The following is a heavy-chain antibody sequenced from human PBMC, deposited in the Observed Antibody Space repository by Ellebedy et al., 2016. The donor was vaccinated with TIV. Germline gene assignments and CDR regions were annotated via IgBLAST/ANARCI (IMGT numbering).Heavy chain of an antibody. CDR1: GFTFPDAW. CDR2: IKTNTDGGAT. Sequence: GESLKISXAASGFTFPDAWMNWVRQAPGKGLEWVGRIKTNTDGGATDYAAPVKGRFTISRDDSKSMVYLQMSSLKTEDTAVYYCATYIVASPMDVWGRGSTVTVSS. D-gene: IGHD6-25*01. J-gene: IGHJ6*02. CDR3: ATYIVASPMDV. V-gene: IGHV3-15*01.